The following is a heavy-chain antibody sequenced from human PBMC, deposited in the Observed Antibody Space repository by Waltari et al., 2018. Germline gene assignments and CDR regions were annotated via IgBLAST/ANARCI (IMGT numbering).Heavy chain of an antibody. CDR1: GYTFTNYG. Sequence: QVQLVQSGAEVKKPGASVKVSCKASGYTFTNYGINWVRQAPGQGLEWMGWISAYNGYTNYAQKVQGRVTMTTDTSTSTAYMELRSLRSDDTAVYYCARVGDDFWSGYFDYWGQGTLVTVSS. D-gene: IGHD3-3*01. CDR2: ISAYNGYT. V-gene: IGHV1-18*04. CDR3: ARVGDDFWSGYFDY. J-gene: IGHJ4*02.